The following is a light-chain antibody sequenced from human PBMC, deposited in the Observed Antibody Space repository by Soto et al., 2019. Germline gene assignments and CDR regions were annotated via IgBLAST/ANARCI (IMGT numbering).Light chain of an antibody. Sequence: DIVLTQSPSTLSLSLGERAPLSFTASQSVNSYLAWYQHRPGQAPRLLIYDTFNRATGVPARFSGSGSGTDFTLTISSLEPEDFAVYYCQHRASRYTFGQGTKVDI. CDR2: DTF. CDR1: QSVNSY. CDR3: QHRASRYT. J-gene: IGKJ2*01. V-gene: IGKV3-11*01.